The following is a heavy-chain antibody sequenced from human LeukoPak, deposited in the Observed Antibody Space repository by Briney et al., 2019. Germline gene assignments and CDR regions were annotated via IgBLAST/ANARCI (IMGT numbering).Heavy chain of an antibody. Sequence: PSETLSLTCAVYGGSFSGYYWSWIRQPPGKGLEWTGEINHSGSTNYNPSLKSRVTISVDTSKNQFSLKLSSVTAADTAVYYCARAEIKLYNQRRYYFDYWGQGTLVTVSS. CDR3: ARAEIKLYNQRRYYFDY. CDR2: INHSGST. J-gene: IGHJ4*02. CDR1: GGSFSGYY. D-gene: IGHD3-16*02. V-gene: IGHV4-34*01.